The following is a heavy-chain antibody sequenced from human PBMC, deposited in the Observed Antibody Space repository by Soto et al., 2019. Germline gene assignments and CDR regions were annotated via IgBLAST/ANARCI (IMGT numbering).Heavy chain of an antibody. J-gene: IGHJ6*02. CDR2: IYHAGSV. CDR3: ARTFDYYGMDV. Sequence: SETLSLTCAVSGYSIGSGYYWAWIRQSPGKGLEWIGSIYHAGSVYYNPSLNGRVALSMDTSKNHFSLKLTSVTAADTAVYYCARTFDYYGMDVWGHGTTVTVSS. CDR1: GYSIGSGYY. V-gene: IGHV4-38-2*01.